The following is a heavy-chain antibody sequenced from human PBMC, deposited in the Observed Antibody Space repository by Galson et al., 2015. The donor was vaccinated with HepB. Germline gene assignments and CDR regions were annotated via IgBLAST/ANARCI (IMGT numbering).Heavy chain of an antibody. CDR3: ARDRLVEMTVSGYVDY. CDR1: GDTFSNYA. D-gene: IGHD5-24*01. Sequence: SVKVSCTASGDTFSNYAISWVRQAPGQGLEWMGNIVLVFGTANYAQKFQGKVTISADESTSTAYLELSSLRSDDTAVYYRARDRLVEMTVSGYVDYWGQGTLVTVSS. CDR2: IVLVFGTA. V-gene: IGHV1-69*13. J-gene: IGHJ4*02.